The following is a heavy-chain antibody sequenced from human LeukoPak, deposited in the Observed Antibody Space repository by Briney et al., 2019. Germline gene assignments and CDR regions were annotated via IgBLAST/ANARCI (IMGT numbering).Heavy chain of an antibody. CDR1: GYTFTSYG. V-gene: IGHV1-18*01. CDR2: ISAYNGNT. J-gene: IGHJ4*02. CDR3: ARYDEVRYCSGGSCPYLRD. Sequence: ASVKVSCKASGYTFTSYGISWVRQAPGQGLEWMGWISAYNGNTNYAQKLQGRVTMTTDTSTSTAYMELRSLRSDDTAVYYCARYDEVRYCSGGSCPYLRDWGQGTLVTVSS. D-gene: IGHD2-15*01.